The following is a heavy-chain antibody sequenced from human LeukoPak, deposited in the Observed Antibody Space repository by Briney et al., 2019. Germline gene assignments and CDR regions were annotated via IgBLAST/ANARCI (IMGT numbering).Heavy chain of an antibody. CDR1: GGSFSGYY. V-gene: IGHV4-34*01. D-gene: IGHD3-22*01. Sequence: PSETLSLTCAVYGGSFSGYYWSWIRQPPGKGLEWIGEINHSGSTNYNPSLKSRVTISVDTSKNQFSLKLSSVTAADTAVYYCARGYYYDSSGYHPGDYWGQGTLVTVSS. CDR3: ARGYYYDSSGYHPGDY. J-gene: IGHJ4*02. CDR2: INHSGST.